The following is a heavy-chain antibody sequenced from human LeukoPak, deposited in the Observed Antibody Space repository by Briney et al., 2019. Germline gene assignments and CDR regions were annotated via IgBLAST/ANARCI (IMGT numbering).Heavy chain of an antibody. CDR3: ASSYRIKTLSGYGD. J-gene: IGHJ4*02. CDR1: GFTFSSYG. D-gene: IGHD5-12*01. V-gene: IGHV3-30*03. Sequence: PGGSLRLSCAASGFTFSSYGMHWVRQAPGKGLEWVAVISYDGSNKYYADSVKGRFTISRDNSKNSLYLQMNSLRAEDTAVYYCASSYRIKTLSGYGDWGQGTLVTVSS. CDR2: ISYDGSNK.